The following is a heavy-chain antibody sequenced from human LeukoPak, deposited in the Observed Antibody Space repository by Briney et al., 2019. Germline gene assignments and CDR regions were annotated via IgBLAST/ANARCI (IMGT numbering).Heavy chain of an antibody. CDR1: GGSISSYY. V-gene: IGHV4-4*07. Sequence: SETLSLTCTVSGGSISSYYWSWIRQPAGKGLEWIGRIYTSGSTNYNPSLKSRVTMSVDTSKNQFSLKLSSVTAEDTAVYYCARGYDILTGYPLSHWGQGTLVTVSS. J-gene: IGHJ4*02. D-gene: IGHD3-9*01. CDR2: IYTSGST. CDR3: ARGYDILTGYPLSH.